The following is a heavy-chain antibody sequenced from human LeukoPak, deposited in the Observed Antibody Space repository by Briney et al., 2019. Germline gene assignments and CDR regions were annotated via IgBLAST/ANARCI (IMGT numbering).Heavy chain of an antibody. J-gene: IGHJ4*02. D-gene: IGHD3-22*01. V-gene: IGHV4-4*01. CDR1: GGSISNSNW. Sequence: AGTLSLTCAVSGGSISNSNWWSWVRQPPGKGLEWIGEIYHSGNTNYNPSLKSRVTITVDTSKNQFSLELNSVTAADTALYFCTTPYYYDTTGYYWRGFDYWGQGALVTVSS. CDR3: TTPYYYDTTGYYWRGFDY. CDR2: IYHSGNT.